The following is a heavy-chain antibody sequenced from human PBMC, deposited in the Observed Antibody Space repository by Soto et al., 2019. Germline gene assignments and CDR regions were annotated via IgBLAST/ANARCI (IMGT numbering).Heavy chain of an antibody. CDR2: IYKSTTT. D-gene: IGHD2-15*01. J-gene: IGHJ5*01. CDR1: GDSISTVDYF. Sequence: SETLSLTCSVSGDSISTVDYFWAWIRQPPGQALEYIGYIYKSTTTYYNPSFESRVAISLDTSKSQFSLKVTSVTAADTAVYFCARGRYCLTGRCFPNWFDSWGQGTLVTVSS. CDR3: ARGRYCLTGRCFPNWFDS. V-gene: IGHV4-30-4*01.